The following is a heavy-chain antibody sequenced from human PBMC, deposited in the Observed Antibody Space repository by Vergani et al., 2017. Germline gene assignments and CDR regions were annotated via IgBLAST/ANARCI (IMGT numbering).Heavy chain of an antibody. CDR1: GGSFSGYY. J-gene: IGHJ6*02. V-gene: IGHV4-34*01. Sequence: QVQLQESGAGLLKPSETLSLTCAVYGGSFSGYYWSWIRQPPGKGLEWIGEINHSGSTNYNPSLKSRVTISVDTSKNQFSLKLSSVTAADTAVYYCAGDQHGYGMDVWGQGTTVTVSS. CDR3: AGDQHGYGMDV. CDR2: INHSGST.